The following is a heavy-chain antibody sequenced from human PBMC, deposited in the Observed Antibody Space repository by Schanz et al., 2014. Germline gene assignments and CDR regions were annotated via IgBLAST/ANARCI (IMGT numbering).Heavy chain of an antibody. Sequence: EVQLVESGGDLVQPGGSLRLSCAASGFTFSSYAMSWVRQAPGKGLEWVSYISGSSRTIYYADSMKGRFTVSRDNAENALYLQMNSLRAEDTAVYYCAKGRFGELSAFDIWGQGTMVTVSS. J-gene: IGHJ3*02. D-gene: IGHD3-10*01. CDR3: AKGRFGELSAFDI. CDR2: ISGSSRTI. V-gene: IGHV3-48*01. CDR1: GFTFSSYA.